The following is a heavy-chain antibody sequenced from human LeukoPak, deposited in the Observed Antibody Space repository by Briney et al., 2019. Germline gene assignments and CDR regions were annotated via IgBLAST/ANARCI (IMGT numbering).Heavy chain of an antibody. CDR3: ARHVGSYYVFDY. D-gene: IGHD1-26*01. J-gene: IGHJ4*02. V-gene: IGHV4-39*01. CDR2: IYYSGST. CDR1: GGSISSSSYY. Sequence: TSETLSLTCTVSGGSISSSSYYWGWIRQPPGKGLEWIGSIYYSGSTYYNPSLKSRVTISVDTSKNQFSLKLSSVTAADTAVYYCARHVGSYYVFDYWGQGTLVTVSS.